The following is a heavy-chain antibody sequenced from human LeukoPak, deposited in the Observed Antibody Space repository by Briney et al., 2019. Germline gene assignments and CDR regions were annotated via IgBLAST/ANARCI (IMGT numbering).Heavy chain of an antibody. V-gene: IGHV3-23*01. CDR3: AKRLDNNYFDH. J-gene: IGHJ4*02. CDR2: IYFGGAT. Sequence: GGPLRLSCAASGFNLTLAPMSWVRQAPGGGPDWVADIYFGGATYHADSVRGRFSISRDDSKSTLYLQMNGLRAEDTAVYYCAKRLDNNYFDHWGQGVLVTVSS. CDR1: GFNLTLAP. D-gene: IGHD1-14*01.